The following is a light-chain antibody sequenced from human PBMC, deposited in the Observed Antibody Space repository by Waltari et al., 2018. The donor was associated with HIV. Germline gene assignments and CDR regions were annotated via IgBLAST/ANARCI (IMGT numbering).Light chain of an antibody. Sequence: DIVMTQSPKSLAVSLGERATINCWSSRTILYSSNNQNYLAWYQQKPGQSPKVLIYWASTRASVVPDRFSGSGSGTNFSLTISSLQTDDVALYYCQQYYTIGPSFGGGTKVEIK. V-gene: IGKV4-1*01. J-gene: IGKJ4*01. CDR1: RTILYSSNNQNY. CDR3: QQYYTIGPS. CDR2: WAS.